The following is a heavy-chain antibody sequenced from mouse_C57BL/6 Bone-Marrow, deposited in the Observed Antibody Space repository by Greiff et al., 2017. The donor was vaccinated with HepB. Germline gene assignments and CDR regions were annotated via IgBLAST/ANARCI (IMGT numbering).Heavy chain of an antibody. CDR2: INPSTGGT. Sequence: VQLQQSGPELVKPGASVKISCKASGYSFTGYYMNWVKQSPEKSLEWIGEINPSTGGTTYNQKFKAKATLTVDKSSSTAYMQLKSLTSEDSAVYYCARNHEGFDYWGQGTLVTVSA. CDR1: GYSFTGYY. J-gene: IGHJ3*01. CDR3: ARNHEGFDY. V-gene: IGHV1-42*01.